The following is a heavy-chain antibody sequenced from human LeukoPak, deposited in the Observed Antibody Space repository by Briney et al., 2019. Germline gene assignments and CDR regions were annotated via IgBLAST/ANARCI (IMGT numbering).Heavy chain of an antibody. CDR3: ARVSPYSSSWYSFDY. CDR2: IYYSGST. Sequence: IPSETLSLTCTVSGGSISSSSYYWGWIRQPPGKGLEWIGSIYYSGSTYYNPSLKSRVTISVDTSKNQFSLKLSSVTAADTAVYYCARVSPYSSSWYSFDYWGQGTLVTVSS. CDR1: GGSISSSSYY. J-gene: IGHJ4*02. D-gene: IGHD6-13*01. V-gene: IGHV4-39*07.